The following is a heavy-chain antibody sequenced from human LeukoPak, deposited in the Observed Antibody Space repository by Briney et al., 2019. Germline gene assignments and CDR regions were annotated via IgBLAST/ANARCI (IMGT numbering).Heavy chain of an antibody. CDR3: ARAGTEVVAATPPDAFDI. V-gene: IGHV4-31*03. CDR1: GGSISSGGYY. D-gene: IGHD2-15*01. J-gene: IGHJ3*02. Sequence: SQTLSLTCTVSGGSISSGGYYWSWIRQHPGKGLEWIGYIYYSGSTYYNPSLKSRVTISVDTSKNQFSLKLSSVTAADTAVYYCARAGTEVVAATPPDAFDIWGQGTMVTVSS. CDR2: IYYSGST.